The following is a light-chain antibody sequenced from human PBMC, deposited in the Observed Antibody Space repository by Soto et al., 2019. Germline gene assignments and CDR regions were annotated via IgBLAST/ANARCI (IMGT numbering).Light chain of an antibody. V-gene: IGKV3-15*01. J-gene: IGKJ1*01. CDR3: QQYNNWWT. Sequence: ETVMTQSPFTLSVSPGERDTLSCRASQTVSSSLAWYQQKPGQAPRLLIYGASTRATGIPARFSGSGSGTEFTLTISSLQSEDFAVYYCQQYNNWWTFGQGTKVDIK. CDR1: QTVSSS. CDR2: GAS.